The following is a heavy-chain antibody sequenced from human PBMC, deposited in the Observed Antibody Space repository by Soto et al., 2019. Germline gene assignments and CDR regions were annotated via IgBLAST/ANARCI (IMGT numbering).Heavy chain of an antibody. V-gene: IGHV4-30-4*01. Sequence: QVQLQESGPGLVRPSETLSLTCSVSGGSIRSGDYYWSWIRQTPGKGLEWIGYIFHTGTTYYIPSLKTRTTISIDTSRRRFSLRLRSVTAADTAIYYCARAYYDVLTGFYVRYFDYWGRGTRVAVSS. J-gene: IGHJ4*02. CDR1: GGSIRSGDYY. CDR2: IFHTGTT. D-gene: IGHD3-9*01. CDR3: ARAYYDVLTGFYVRYFDY.